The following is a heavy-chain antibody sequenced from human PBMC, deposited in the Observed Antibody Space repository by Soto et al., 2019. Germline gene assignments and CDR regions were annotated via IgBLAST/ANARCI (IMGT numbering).Heavy chain of an antibody. D-gene: IGHD2-2*01. CDR2: IYYSGST. CDR3: ARQTCSSTSCYRTNAFDI. J-gene: IGHJ3*02. Sequence: SETLSLTCTVSGGSISSSSYYWGWIRQPPGKGLEWIGSIYYSGSTYYNPSLKSRVTISVDTSKNQFSLKLSSVTAADTAVYYCARQTCSSTSCYRTNAFDIWGQGTMVTVSS. CDR1: GGSISSSSYY. V-gene: IGHV4-39*01.